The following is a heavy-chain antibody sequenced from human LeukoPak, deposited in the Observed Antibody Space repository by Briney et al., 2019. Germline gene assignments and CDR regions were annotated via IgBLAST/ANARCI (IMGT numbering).Heavy chain of an antibody. Sequence: GGSLRLSCAASGFTFSSYSMNWVRQAPGKGLEWVSFISSSSSYIYYADSVKGRFTISRDNAKNSLYLQMNSLRAEDTAVYYCARVYYGSGSLYYYYYYMDVWGKGTTVTISS. CDR3: ARVYYGSGSLYYYYYYMDV. CDR1: GFTFSSYS. CDR2: ISSSSSYI. V-gene: IGHV3-21*01. D-gene: IGHD3-10*01. J-gene: IGHJ6*03.